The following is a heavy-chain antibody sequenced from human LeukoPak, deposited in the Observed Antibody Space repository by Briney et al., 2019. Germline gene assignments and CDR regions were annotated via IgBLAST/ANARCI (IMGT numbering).Heavy chain of an antibody. CDR1: GGSISTYY. V-gene: IGHV4-59*01. Sequence: SETLSLTCTVSGGSISTYYWSWIRQPPGKGLEWIGYIYYSGSTNYNPSVKSRVTMSVDTSKKQFSLNLSSLTAADTAVYYCARELTSIFDMWGQGTMVAVSS. J-gene: IGHJ3*02. D-gene: IGHD2/OR15-2a*01. CDR3: ARELTSIFDM. CDR2: IYYSGST.